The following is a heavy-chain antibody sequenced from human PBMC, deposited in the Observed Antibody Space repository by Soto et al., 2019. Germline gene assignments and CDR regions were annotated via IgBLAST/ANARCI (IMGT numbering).Heavy chain of an antibody. CDR3: AKASNGSYPPGYYYGMDV. CDR2: FDPEDGET. J-gene: IGHJ6*02. D-gene: IGHD1-26*01. CDR1: GYTLTELS. V-gene: IGHV1-24*01. Sequence: ASVKVSCKVSGYTLTELSMRWVLQAPVKVLEWMGGFDPEDGETIYAQKFQGRVTMTEDTSTDTAYMELSSLRSEDTAVYYCAKASNGSYPPGYYYGMDVWGQGTTVTVSS.